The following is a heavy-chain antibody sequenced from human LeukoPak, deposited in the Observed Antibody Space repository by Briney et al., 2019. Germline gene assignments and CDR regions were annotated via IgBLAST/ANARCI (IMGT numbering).Heavy chain of an antibody. CDR3: ARDLRRISDY. J-gene: IGHJ4*02. CDR2: ISSDSNYI. V-gene: IGHV3-21*01. D-gene: IGHD6-25*01. Sequence: GGSLRLSCAASGFTFSTYSMNWVRQAPGKGLEWVSPISSDSNYIYYADSLRGRFTISGDNAKNSLYLQMNSLRVEDAAVYYCARDLRRISDYWGQGTLVTVSS. CDR1: GFTFSTYS.